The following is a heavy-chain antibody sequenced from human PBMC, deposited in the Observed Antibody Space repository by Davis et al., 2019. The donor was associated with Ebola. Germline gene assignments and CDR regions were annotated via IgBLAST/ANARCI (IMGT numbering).Heavy chain of an antibody. CDR1: GFTFSSYG. V-gene: IGHV3-33*01. D-gene: IGHD3-3*01. Sequence: GESLKISCAASGFTFSSYGMHWVRQAPGMGLEWVAVIWYDGSNKYYADSVKGRFTISRDNSKNTLYLQMNSLRAEDTAVYYCAREDLLNDFWSGYLGYWGQGTLVTVSS. CDR2: IWYDGSNK. CDR3: AREDLLNDFWSGYLGY. J-gene: IGHJ4*02.